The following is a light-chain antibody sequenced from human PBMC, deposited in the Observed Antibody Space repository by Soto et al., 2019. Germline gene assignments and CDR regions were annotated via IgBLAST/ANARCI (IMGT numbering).Light chain of an antibody. CDR1: QGIRSY. CDR2: AVS. Sequence: DIQLTQSPSSLSASVGDTVTITCRASQGIRSYLAWYQQKPGKAPKLLLYAVSTLQSGVPSRFSGSGSGTDFTLTISSLQPEDFATYYCQQLRDYPITFGQGTRLEIK. CDR3: QQLRDYPIT. J-gene: IGKJ5*01. V-gene: IGKV1-9*01.